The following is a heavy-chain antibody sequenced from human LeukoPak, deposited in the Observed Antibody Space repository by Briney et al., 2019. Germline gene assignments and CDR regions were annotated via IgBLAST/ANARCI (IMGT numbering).Heavy chain of an antibody. Sequence: GGSLRLSCAASGFTFSSYGMHWVRQAPGKGLEWVAFIRNDGSSRYYADSVKGRFTISRDNSKNTLYLQMNSLRAEDTAVYYCARKTDTSMLGDYWGQGTLVTVSS. J-gene: IGHJ4*02. CDR2: IRNDGSSR. CDR1: GFTFSSYG. D-gene: IGHD5-18*01. V-gene: IGHV3-30*02. CDR3: ARKTDTSMLGDY.